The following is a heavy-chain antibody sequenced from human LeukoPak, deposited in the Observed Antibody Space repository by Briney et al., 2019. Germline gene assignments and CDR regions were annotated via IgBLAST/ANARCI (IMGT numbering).Heavy chain of an antibody. CDR1: GGTFSSYA. D-gene: IGHD4-17*01. CDR3: ARVRRDAFDI. Sequence: SVKVSCKASGGTFSSYAISWVRQAPGQGLEWMGGIIPIFGTANYAQKFQGKVTITADESTSTAYMELSSLRSEDTAVYYCARVRRDAFDIWGQGTMVTVSS. CDR2: IIPIFGTA. V-gene: IGHV1-69*13. J-gene: IGHJ3*02.